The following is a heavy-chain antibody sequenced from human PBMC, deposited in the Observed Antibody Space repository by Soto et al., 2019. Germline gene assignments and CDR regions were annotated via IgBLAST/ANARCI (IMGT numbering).Heavy chain of an antibody. CDR3: ANSLRYCSGGSCSYAFDI. J-gene: IGHJ3*02. CDR2: INPSGGST. V-gene: IGHV1-46*03. Sequence: GASVKVSCKASGYTFTSYYMHWVRQAPGQGLEWMGIINPSGGSTSYAQKFQGRVTMTRDTSTSTVYKELSSLRSEDTAVKYCANSLRYCSGGSCSYAFDIWGQGTMVTVSS. CDR1: GYTFTSYY. D-gene: IGHD2-15*01.